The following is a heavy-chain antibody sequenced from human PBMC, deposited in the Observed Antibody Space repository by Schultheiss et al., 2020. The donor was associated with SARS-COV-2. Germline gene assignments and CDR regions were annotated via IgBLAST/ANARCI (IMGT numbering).Heavy chain of an antibody. CDR2: IYYSGST. D-gene: IGHD6-13*01. CDR1: GGSVSSGSYY. V-gene: IGHV4-39*01. J-gene: IGHJ6*02. Sequence: SETLSLTCTVSGGSVSSGSYYWSWIRQPPGKGLEWIGSIYYSGSTYYNPSLKSRVTISVDTSKNQFSLKLSSVTAADTAVYYCARYPGGSWYTDYYYYYGMDVWGQGTTVTVSS. CDR3: ARYPGGSWYTDYYYYYGMDV.